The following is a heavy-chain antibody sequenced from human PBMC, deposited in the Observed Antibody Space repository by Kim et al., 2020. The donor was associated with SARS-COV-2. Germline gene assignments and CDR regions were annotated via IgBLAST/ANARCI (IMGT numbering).Heavy chain of an antibody. CDR3: ARTGVVYAISYYYYMDV. J-gene: IGHJ6*03. CDR2: INTNTGNP. D-gene: IGHD2-8*02. Sequence: ASVKVSCKASGYTFTSYAMNWVRQAPGQGLEWMGWINTNTGNPTYAQGFTGRFVFSLDTSVSTAYLQISSLKAEDTAVYYCARTGVVYAISYYYYMDVWGKGTTVTVSS. V-gene: IGHV7-4-1*02. CDR1: GYTFTSYA.